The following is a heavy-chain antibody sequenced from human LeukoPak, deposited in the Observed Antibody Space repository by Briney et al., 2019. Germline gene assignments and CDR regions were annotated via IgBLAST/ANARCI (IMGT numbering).Heavy chain of an antibody. J-gene: IGHJ4*02. Sequence: GVSLKISCKGSGYSFTSYWISWVRQMPAKGLEWMGRIDPSDSYTNYSPSFQGHVTISADKSISTAYLQWSSLKASDTAMYYCARHQYYYGSGTPSLVYWGQGTLVTVSS. D-gene: IGHD3-10*01. CDR2: IDPSDSYT. CDR3: ARHQYYYGSGTPSLVY. V-gene: IGHV5-10-1*01. CDR1: GYSFTSYW.